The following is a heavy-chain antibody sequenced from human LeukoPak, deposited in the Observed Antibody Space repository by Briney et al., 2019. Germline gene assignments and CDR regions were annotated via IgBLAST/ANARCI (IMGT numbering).Heavy chain of an antibody. D-gene: IGHD6-19*01. J-gene: IGHJ4*02. CDR3: SRGSGWLSVY. V-gene: IGHV3-49*03. CDR1: GFTFGDYP. Sequence: GGSLRLSCTASGFTFGDYPMCWFRQAPGKGLEWIGFISGGTTEYAASVKGRFTISRDDSTSIAYLQMNSLTTEDTAVYYCSRGSGWLSVYWGQGTLVTVSS. CDR2: ISGGTT.